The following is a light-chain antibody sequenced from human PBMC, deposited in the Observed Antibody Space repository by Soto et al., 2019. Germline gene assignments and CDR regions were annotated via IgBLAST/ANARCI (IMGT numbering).Light chain of an antibody. CDR1: SSDVGGYNY. J-gene: IGLJ2*01. CDR3: SAYADSNNLL. V-gene: IGLV2-8*01. CDR2: DVS. Sequence: QSALTQPPSASGSPGQSVTISCTGTSSDVGGYNYVSWYQQHPDKAPKLMIYDVSKRPSGVPDRFSGSKSGNTASLTVSGLQAEDEADYYCSAYADSNNLLFGGGTKVTVL.